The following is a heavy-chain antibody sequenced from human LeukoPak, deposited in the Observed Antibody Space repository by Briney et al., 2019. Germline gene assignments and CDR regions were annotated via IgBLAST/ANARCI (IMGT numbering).Heavy chain of an antibody. CDR1: GFTFSSYW. V-gene: IGHV3-7*01. Sequence: GGSLRLSCSASGFTFSSYWMSWVRRAPGKGLEWVANIKQDGSEKDYVDSVKGRFTISRDNAKNTLYVQVSSLRAEDTAVYYCAEWKGGGNPAGYWGQGTLVTVSS. D-gene: IGHD4-23*01. J-gene: IGHJ4*02. CDR3: AEWKGGGNPAGY. CDR2: IKQDGSEK.